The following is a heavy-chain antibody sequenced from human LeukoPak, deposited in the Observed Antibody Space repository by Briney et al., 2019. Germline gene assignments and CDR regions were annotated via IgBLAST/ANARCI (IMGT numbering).Heavy chain of an antibody. V-gene: IGHV4-38-2*02. J-gene: IGHJ4*02. CDR3: ARDSDALLWFGELSRNKFDY. Sequence: PSETLSLTCTVSGYSISSGYYWGWIRQPPGKGLEWIGSIYHSGSTYYNPSLKSRVTISVDTSKNQFSLKLSSVTAADTAVYYCARDSDALLWFGELSRNKFDYWGQGTLVTVSS. CDR1: GYSISSGYY. CDR2: IYHSGST. D-gene: IGHD3-10*01.